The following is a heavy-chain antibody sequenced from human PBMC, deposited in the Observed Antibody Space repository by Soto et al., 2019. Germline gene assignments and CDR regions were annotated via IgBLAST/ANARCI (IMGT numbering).Heavy chain of an antibody. CDR3: AKKLGPSAFDL. Sequence: QVQLVQSGAEVKKPGSSVKVSCKASGGTFTDYTITWVRQAPGQGLEWMGRIIPVLDLSNYAQKFQGRVTITADKSTTTSYRDLSGLTSEDTAVYYCAKKLGPSAFDLWGRGTLVTVSS. CDR2: IIPVLDLS. D-gene: IGHD1-26*01. CDR1: GGTFTDYT. V-gene: IGHV1-69*02. J-gene: IGHJ2*01.